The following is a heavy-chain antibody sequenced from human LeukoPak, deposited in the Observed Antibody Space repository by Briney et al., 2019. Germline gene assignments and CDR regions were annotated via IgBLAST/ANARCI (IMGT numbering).Heavy chain of an antibody. CDR3: TRAVVPAAIHY. J-gene: IGHJ4*02. D-gene: IGHD2-2*02. V-gene: IGHV3-49*04. Sequence: GGSLRLSCTASGFTFGDYAMSWVRQAPGKGLEWVGFIRSKAYGGTTEYAASVKGRFTISRDDSKSIAYLQMNSLKTEDTAVYYCTRAVVPAAIHYWGQGTLVTVSS. CDR1: GFTFGDYA. CDR2: IRSKAYGGTT.